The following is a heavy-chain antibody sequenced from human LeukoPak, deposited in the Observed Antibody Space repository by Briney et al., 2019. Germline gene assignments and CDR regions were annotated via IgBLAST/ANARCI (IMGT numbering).Heavy chain of an antibody. CDR2: ITISGTTS. Sequence: PGGSLRLSCTVSGFTLSDHYMSWYRQSPGRGLEWISWITISGTTSDYADSVKGRFTISRDNAKSSIYLQMNNLRVEDTAVYYCARDPDYGDPYWGQGTLVTVSS. CDR3: ARDPDYGDPY. J-gene: IGHJ4*02. D-gene: IGHD4-17*01. CDR1: GFTLSDHY. V-gene: IGHV3-11*01.